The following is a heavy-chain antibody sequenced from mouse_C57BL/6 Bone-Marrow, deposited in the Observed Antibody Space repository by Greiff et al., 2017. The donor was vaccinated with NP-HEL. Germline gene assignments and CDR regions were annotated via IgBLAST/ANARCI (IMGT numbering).Heavy chain of an antibody. Sequence: EVHLVESGGGLVKPGGSLKLSCAASGFTFSSYAMSWVRQTPEKRLEWVATISDGGSYTYYPDNVKGRFTISRDNAKNNLYLQMSHLKSEDTAMYYCARDQDYSNYRYYAMDYWGQGTSVTVSS. CDR3: ARDQDYSNYRYYAMDY. J-gene: IGHJ4*01. V-gene: IGHV5-4*01. D-gene: IGHD2-5*01. CDR2: ISDGGSYT. CDR1: GFTFSSYA.